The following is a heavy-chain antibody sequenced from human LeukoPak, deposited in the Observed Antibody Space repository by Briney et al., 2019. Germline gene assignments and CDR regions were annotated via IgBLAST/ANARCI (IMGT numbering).Heavy chain of an antibody. CDR3: ARDHSYASRVGSFDY. V-gene: IGHV1-18*01. J-gene: IGHJ4*02. CDR1: GYSFTNYG. Sequence: GSLKVSCKASGYSFTNYGISWVRQAPGHGLEWMGWISAHNGNTNYAQKLQGRVTMTTDTSTSTAYMELRTLGSDDTAVYYCARDHSYASRVGSFDYWGQGTLV. D-gene: IGHD3-16*01. CDR2: ISAHNGNT.